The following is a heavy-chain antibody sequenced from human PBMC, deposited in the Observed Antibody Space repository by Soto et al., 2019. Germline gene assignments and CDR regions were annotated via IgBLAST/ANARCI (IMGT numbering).Heavy chain of an antibody. CDR1: GFTFSSYT. CDR2: ISYDGNNK. D-gene: IGHD3-3*01. Sequence: GGSLRLSCAASGFTFSSYTMHWVRQAPGKGLEWVAVISYDGNNKYYPDSMKGRFTISRDNSKNTLYLQMNSLRAGDTAVYYCARVLRFLEWLEAFDIWGQGTTVTVSS. V-gene: IGHV3-30-3*01. CDR3: ARVLRFLEWLEAFDI. J-gene: IGHJ3*02.